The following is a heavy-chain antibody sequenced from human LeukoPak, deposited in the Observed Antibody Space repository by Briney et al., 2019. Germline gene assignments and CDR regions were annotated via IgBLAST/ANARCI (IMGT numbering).Heavy chain of an antibody. CDR2: IYTSGST. J-gene: IGHJ4*02. CDR3: ASRTWIQLWKEY. Sequence: SQTPSLTCTVSGGSISSGSYYWSWIRQPAGKGLEWIGRIYTSGSTNYNPSLKSRVTISVDTSKNQFSLKLSSVTAADTAVYYCASRTWIQLWKEYWGQGTLVTVSS. CDR1: GGSISSGSYY. V-gene: IGHV4-61*02. D-gene: IGHD5-18*01.